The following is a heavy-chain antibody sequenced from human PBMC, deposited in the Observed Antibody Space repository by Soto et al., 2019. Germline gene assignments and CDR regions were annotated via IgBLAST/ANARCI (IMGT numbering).Heavy chain of an antibody. V-gene: IGHV6-1*01. CDR1: GDSVSSNSAA. D-gene: IGHD1-26*01. J-gene: IGHJ3*02. CDR2: TYYRSKWYN. CDR3: ARVWDYSGSYYEGAFDI. Sequence: PSQTLSLTCAISGDSVSSNSAAWNWIRQSPSRGLEWLGRTYYRSKWYNDYAVSVKSRITINPDTSKNQFSLQLNSVTPEDTAVYYCARVWDYSGSYYEGAFDIWGQGTMVTVSS.